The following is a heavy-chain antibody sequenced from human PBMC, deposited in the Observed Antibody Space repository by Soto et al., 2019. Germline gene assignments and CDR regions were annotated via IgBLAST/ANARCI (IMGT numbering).Heavy chain of an antibody. J-gene: IGHJ3*02. CDR1: GGSISSYY. V-gene: IGHV4-59*01. CDR2: IYYSGST. Sequence: PSETLSLTCTVSGGSISSYYWSWIRQPPGKGLEWIGYIYYSGSTNYNPSLKGRVTISVDTSKNQFSLKLSSVTAADTAVYYCARVWGGAFDIWGQGTRVTVSS. D-gene: IGHD3-10*01. CDR3: ARVWGGAFDI.